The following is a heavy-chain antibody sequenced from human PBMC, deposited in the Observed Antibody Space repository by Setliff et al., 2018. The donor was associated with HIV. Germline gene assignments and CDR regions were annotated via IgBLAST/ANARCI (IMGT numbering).Heavy chain of an antibody. J-gene: IGHJ6*03. Sequence: SETLSLTCTVSGGSISSGSDYWSWIRQPAGKGLEWIGHIYTSGSTNYNPSLKSRVTISVHTSKNQFSLKLRSVTSADTAVYYCARSRESSGYYRDYYYYLDVWGKGTTVTVSS. CDR2: IYTSGST. V-gene: IGHV4-61*09. CDR1: GGSISSGSDY. D-gene: IGHD6-19*01. CDR3: ARSRESSGYYRDYYYYLDV.